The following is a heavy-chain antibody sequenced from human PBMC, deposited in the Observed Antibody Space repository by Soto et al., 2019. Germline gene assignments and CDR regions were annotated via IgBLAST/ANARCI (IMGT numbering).Heavy chain of an antibody. J-gene: IGHJ4*02. V-gene: IGHV5-10-1*01. CDR2: IDPSDAYA. CDR1: GYGFTNYW. Sequence: ESLKISCKGSGYGFTNYWISWVRQMPGKGLEWMGKIDPSDAYANYSPSFQGHVTISADKSISTAYLQWSRMEASDTAVYYCARHVRDSSWYDYWGLGTLVTVSS. D-gene: IGHD6-19*01. CDR3: ARHVRDSSWYDY.